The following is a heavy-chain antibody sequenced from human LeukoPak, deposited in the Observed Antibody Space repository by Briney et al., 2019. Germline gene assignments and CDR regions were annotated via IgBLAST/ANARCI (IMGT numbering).Heavy chain of an antibody. D-gene: IGHD4-17*01. CDR1: GFTFSNYW. J-gene: IGHJ2*01. CDR2: IKQDGSEK. Sequence: PWGSLRLSCAASGFTFSNYWMSWVRQAPGKGLEWVANIKQDGSEKYYVDSVKGRFTISRDNSKNTLYLQMNSLRDEHTAVYYCAKDLSPTVRWNFDLWGRGTLVTVSS. CDR3: AKDLSPTVRWNFDL. V-gene: IGHV3-7*03.